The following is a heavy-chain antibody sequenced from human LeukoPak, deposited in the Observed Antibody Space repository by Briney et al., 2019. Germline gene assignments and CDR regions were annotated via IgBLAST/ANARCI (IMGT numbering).Heavy chain of an antibody. V-gene: IGHV3-7*03. CDR3: AKLFYSSSAGDAFDI. CDR2: IKQDGGEK. J-gene: IGHJ3*02. CDR1: GFTFSSYW. Sequence: GGSLRLSCAASGFTFSSYWMTWVRQAPGKGLEWVANIKQDGGEKSHVDSVKGRFTISRDNAKNSLYLQMNSLRAEDTAVYYCAKLFYSSSAGDAFDIWGQGTMVTVSS. D-gene: IGHD6-6*01.